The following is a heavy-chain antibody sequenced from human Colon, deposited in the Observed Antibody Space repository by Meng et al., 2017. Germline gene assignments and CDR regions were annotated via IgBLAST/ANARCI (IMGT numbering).Heavy chain of an antibody. D-gene: IGHD3-16*01. J-gene: IGHJ4*02. Sequence: QGDLRESGPGLVKPSETLSLTCAVLGASITTRNWWNWVRQAPGKGLEWIGDVFHTGGTSYNPSLESRLTISVDRSKNQFYLNLRSVTAADTATYYCARGGDWGFDYWGPGTLVTASS. V-gene: IGHV4-4*02. CDR1: GASITTRNW. CDR2: VFHTGGT. CDR3: ARGGDWGFDY.